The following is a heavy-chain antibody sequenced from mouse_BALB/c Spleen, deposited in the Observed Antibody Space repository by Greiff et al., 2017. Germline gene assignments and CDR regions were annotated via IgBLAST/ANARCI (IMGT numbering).Heavy chain of an antibody. Sequence: VQLQQSGAELVKPGASVKLSCTASGFNFTDTYMHWVKQRPEQGLEWIGRIDPANGNTKYDPKFQGKATITADTSSNTAYLQLSSLTSEDTAVYCCARSECDGSSFDYWGQGTTLTVSS. D-gene: IGHD1-1*01. CDR1: GFNFTDTY. J-gene: IGHJ2*01. V-gene: IGHV14-3*02. CDR2: IDPANGNT. CDR3: ARSECDGSSFDY.